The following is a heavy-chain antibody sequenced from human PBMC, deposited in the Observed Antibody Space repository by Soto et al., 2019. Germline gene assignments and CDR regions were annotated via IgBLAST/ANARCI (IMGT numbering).Heavy chain of an antibody. CDR2: IYYSGST. Sequence: QVQLQESGPGLVKPSQTLSLTCTVSGGSISSGGYYWSWIRQHPGKGLEWIGYIYYSGSTYYNPSLKSRVTISVDTSKNQFSLKLSSVTAADTALYYCARTIIAALRFDPWGQGTLVTVSS. J-gene: IGHJ5*02. V-gene: IGHV4-31*03. CDR3: ARTIIAALRFDP. D-gene: IGHD6-13*01. CDR1: GGSISSGGYY.